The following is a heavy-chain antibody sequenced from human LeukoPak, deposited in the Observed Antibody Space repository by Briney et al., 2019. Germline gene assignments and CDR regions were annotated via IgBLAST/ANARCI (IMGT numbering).Heavy chain of an antibody. CDR2: INHSGST. CDR1: GFSFRDFV. Sequence: GSLRLSCTASGFSFRDFVVSWIRQSPGKGLEWIGEINHSGSTNYNPSLKSRVTISVDTSKNQFSLKLSSVTAADTAVYYCARAGFGLAPLRGTPFDYWGQGTLVTVSS. V-gene: IGHV4-34*01. J-gene: IGHJ4*02. D-gene: IGHD3-10*01. CDR3: ARAGFGLAPLRGTPFDY.